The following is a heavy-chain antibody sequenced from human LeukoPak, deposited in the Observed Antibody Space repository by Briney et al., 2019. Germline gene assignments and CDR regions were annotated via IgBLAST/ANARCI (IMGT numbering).Heavy chain of an antibody. CDR2: IYYSGST. J-gene: IGHJ6*02. Sequence: SDTLSLTCTVSGGSISSGGYYWSWIRQHPGKGLEWIGYIYYSGSTYYNPSLKSRVTISVDTSKNQFSLKLSSVTAADTAVYYCAADCSGGSCYRYGMDVWGQGTTVTVSS. CDR3: AADCSGGSCYRYGMDV. CDR1: GGSISSGGYY. V-gene: IGHV4-31*03. D-gene: IGHD2-15*01.